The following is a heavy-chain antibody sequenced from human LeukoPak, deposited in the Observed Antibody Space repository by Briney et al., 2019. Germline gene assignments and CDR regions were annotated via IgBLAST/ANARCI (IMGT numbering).Heavy chain of an antibody. Sequence: GGSLRLSCAASGFDFSGFYMHWVRQASGRGLGWVGLIRSKPSSYTTVYAASVEGRFTISRDDSKNTAYLQMNSLKADDTAVYYCTRQDCSGGSCSYVDYWGQGSLVTVSS. CDR1: GFDFSGFY. CDR2: IRSKPSSYTT. J-gene: IGHJ4*02. CDR3: TRQDCSGGSCSYVDY. D-gene: IGHD2-15*01. V-gene: IGHV3-73*01.